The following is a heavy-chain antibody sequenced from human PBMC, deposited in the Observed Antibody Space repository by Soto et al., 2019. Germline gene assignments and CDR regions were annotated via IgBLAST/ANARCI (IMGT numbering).Heavy chain of an antibody. CDR3: ARGGIVAPVDY. D-gene: IGHD5-12*01. V-gene: IGHV3-74*01. CDR2: INSDGSST. J-gene: IGHJ4*02. CDR1: GFTFSSYW. Sequence: PGGSLRLSCAASGFTFSSYWMHWVRQAPGKGLVWVSRINSDGSSTSYADSVKGRFTISRDNAKNTLYLQMNSLRAEDTAVYYCARGGIVAPVDYWGQGTRVTVSS.